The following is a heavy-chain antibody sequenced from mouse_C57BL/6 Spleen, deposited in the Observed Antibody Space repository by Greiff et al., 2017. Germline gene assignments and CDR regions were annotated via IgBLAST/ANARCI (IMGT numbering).Heavy chain of an antibody. J-gene: IGHJ3*01. CDR1: GYTFTSYW. CDR3: ATDDYEEGGVFAY. D-gene: IGHD2-4*01. Sequence: QVQLQQPGAELVKPGASVKMSCKASGYTFTSYWITWVKQRPGQGLEWIGDIYPGSGSTNYNEKFKSKAKLTVDTSSSTDYMRLSSLTSEDSAVYYCATDDYEEGGVFAYWAQGTLVTVSA. V-gene: IGHV1-55*01. CDR2: IYPGSGST.